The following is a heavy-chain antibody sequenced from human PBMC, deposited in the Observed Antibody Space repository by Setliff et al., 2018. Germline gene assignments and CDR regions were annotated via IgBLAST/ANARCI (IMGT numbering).Heavy chain of an antibody. Sequence: PSETLSLTCSVYGESFSNNYWSWIRQTPGKGLEWIGESNHGGSTSYHPSLKSRLTMSVDTSKNQFSLKLTSVTAADTAVYYCTRDVYDFRTGEADPWGQGTRVTVSS. V-gene: IGHV4-34*01. CDR3: TRDVYDFRTGEADP. CDR2: SNHGGST. CDR1: GESFSNNY. D-gene: IGHD3-3*01. J-gene: IGHJ5*02.